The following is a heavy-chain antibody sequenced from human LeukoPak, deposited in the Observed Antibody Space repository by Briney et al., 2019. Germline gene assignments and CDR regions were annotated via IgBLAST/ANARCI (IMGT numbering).Heavy chain of an antibody. Sequence: ASVKVSCKASGYTFTSYAMNWVRQAPGQGLEWMGWINTNTGNPTYAQGFTGRFVFSLDTSVSTAYLQISSLKAEDTAVYYCARESPQLEQSIGFDYWGQGTLVTVSS. V-gene: IGHV7-4-1*02. D-gene: IGHD1/OR15-1a*01. CDR2: INTNTGNP. J-gene: IGHJ4*02. CDR1: GYTFTSYA. CDR3: ARESPQLEQSIGFDY.